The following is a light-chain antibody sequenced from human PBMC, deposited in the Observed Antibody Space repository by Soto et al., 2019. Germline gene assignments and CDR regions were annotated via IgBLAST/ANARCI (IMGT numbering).Light chain of an antibody. J-gene: IGLJ3*02. Sequence: QSALTQPPSVSGSPGQSITISCTGTSSDVGAYNYVSWYQQHSGKAPKLIINEVTNRPPGVSNRFSASTSGNTASPTIFGRQDEDEADYYCSSDTSSSSWVFGGGTKLTVL. CDR1: SSDVGAYNY. V-gene: IGLV2-14*01. CDR3: SSDTSSSSWV. CDR2: EVT.